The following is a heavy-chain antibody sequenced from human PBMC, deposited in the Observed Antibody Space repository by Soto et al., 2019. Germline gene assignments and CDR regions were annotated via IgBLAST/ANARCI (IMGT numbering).Heavy chain of an antibody. Sequence: PSETLSLTCTVSGGSISSGDYYWSWIGQPPGKGLEWIGYIYYSGSTYYNPSLKSRLTISVDTSKNQFSLKLTSVTAAETAVYYCVRTAREGAVAPHWFDRWGQGTQVTVSS. V-gene: IGHV4-30-4*01. CDR2: IYYSGST. CDR1: GGSISSGDYY. D-gene: IGHD2-21*02. J-gene: IGHJ5*02. CDR3: VRTAREGAVAPHWFDR.